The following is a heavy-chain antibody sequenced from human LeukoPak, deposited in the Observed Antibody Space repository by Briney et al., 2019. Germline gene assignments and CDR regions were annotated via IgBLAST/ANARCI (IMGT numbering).Heavy chain of an antibody. CDR3: AREGVGGGAFDI. CDR2: IKSKTNGGIT. V-gene: IGHV3-15*01. Sequence: PGGSLRLSCAASGFTFSSYRMNWVRQAPGKGLEWVGRIKSKTNGGITDYAAPVKGRFTISRDDSKNTLYLQMDSLKTEDTAVYYCAREGVGGGAFDIWGQGTMVTVSA. J-gene: IGHJ3*02. CDR1: GFTFSSYR. D-gene: IGHD3-10*01.